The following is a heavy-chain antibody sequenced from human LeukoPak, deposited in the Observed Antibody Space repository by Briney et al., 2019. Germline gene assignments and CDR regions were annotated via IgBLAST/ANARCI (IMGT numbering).Heavy chain of an antibody. V-gene: IGHV3-53*01. CDR1: GFTVSSNY. CDR2: IYSGDIT. CDR3: ASSRAVTPTSSFDY. D-gene: IGHD4-23*01. Sequence: GGSLRLSCAASGFTVSSNYMSWGRQAPGKGVGWGSVIYSGDITYSAASVKGRFTISRDNSKTTLYLQMNIRRAEDTAVYYCASSRAVTPTSSFDYWGQGTLVTASS. J-gene: IGHJ4*02.